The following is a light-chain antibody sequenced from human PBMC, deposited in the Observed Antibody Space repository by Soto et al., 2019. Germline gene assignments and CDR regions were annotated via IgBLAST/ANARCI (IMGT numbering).Light chain of an antibody. J-gene: IGLJ1*01. CDR3: AAWYDSLSGYV. V-gene: IGLV1-47*02. Sequence: QSVLTQPPSASGTPGQRVNISCSGSSSNIGSNYVYWYQQLPGTAPKLLIYSNNQWPSGVPDRFSGSKSGTSASLAISGLRSEDEADYYCAAWYDSLSGYVFGTGTKLTVL. CDR2: SNN. CDR1: SSNIGSNY.